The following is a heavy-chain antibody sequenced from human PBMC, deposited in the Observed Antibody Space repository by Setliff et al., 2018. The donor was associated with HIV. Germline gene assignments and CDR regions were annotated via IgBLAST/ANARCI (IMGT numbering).Heavy chain of an antibody. CDR3: ARVPGYSSGTSYMDV. CDR1: GGSFSSYY. J-gene: IGHJ6*03. V-gene: IGHV4-34*01. CDR2: INHSGST. D-gene: IGHD6-19*01. Sequence: SETLSLTCAVYGGSFSSYYWSWIRQPPGKGLEWIGEINHSGSTNYNPSLKSRVTISVDTSKNQFSLKLRSVTAANRAVYYCARVPGYSSGTSYMDVWGKGTTVTVSS.